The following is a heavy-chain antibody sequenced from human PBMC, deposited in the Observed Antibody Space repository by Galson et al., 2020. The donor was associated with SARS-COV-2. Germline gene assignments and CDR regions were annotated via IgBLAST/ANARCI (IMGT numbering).Heavy chain of an antibody. J-gene: IGHJ4*02. Sequence: GGSLRLSCKAPGGTFNDYAISWVRQAPGQGLEWMGGVIPVFHRPIYAQKFQGRVTITADESTSTAYMELSSLISEDTAVYYCAAGYSAGWYRISFLQYWGLGTLVTVSS. CDR2: VIPVFHRP. CDR3: AAGYSAGWYRISFLQY. CDR1: GGTFNDYA. D-gene: IGHD6-13*01. V-gene: IGHV1-69*01.